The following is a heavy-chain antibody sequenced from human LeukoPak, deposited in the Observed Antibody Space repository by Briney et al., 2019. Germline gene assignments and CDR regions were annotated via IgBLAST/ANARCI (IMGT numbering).Heavy chain of an antibody. D-gene: IGHD3-22*01. Sequence: GESLKISCKGSGYSFTSYWIGWVRQMPGKGLEWMGIIYPGESDTRYSPSFQGQVSIAADKSICTAYLQWSSLKASDTAMYYCARRRGQAYYYDSSGYYEIDYWGQGTLVTVSS. V-gene: IGHV5-51*01. CDR3: ARRRGQAYYYDSSGYYEIDY. J-gene: IGHJ4*02. CDR2: IYPGESDT. CDR1: GYSFTSYW.